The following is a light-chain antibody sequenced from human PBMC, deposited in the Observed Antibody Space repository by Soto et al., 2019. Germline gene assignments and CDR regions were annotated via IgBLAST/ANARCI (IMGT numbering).Light chain of an antibody. J-gene: IGKJ1*01. CDR1: QSISSW. Sequence: DMQVSQSPSTLSASVGDRVTITCRASQSISSWLAWYQQKPGKAPKVLIYKASSLESGVPSRFSGSGSGTEFTLTISSLQPEDFATYYCQQYNSYSRTFGQGTEVDIK. CDR3: QQYNSYSRT. V-gene: IGKV1-5*03. CDR2: KAS.